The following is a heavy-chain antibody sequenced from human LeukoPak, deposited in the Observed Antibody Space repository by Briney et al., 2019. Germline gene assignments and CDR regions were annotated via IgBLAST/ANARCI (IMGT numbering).Heavy chain of an antibody. V-gene: IGHV4-59*01. CDR2: ISDGGST. J-gene: IGHJ4*02. Sequence: SETLSPTCSVSGGSITSYYWTWIRQPPGKGLEWIGYISDGGSTNYNASLRSRVSISIDTSKNQFSLKLSSVTAADTAVYFCARASTAFDDWGQGTLVTVSS. CDR3: ARASTAFDD. CDR1: GGSITSYY.